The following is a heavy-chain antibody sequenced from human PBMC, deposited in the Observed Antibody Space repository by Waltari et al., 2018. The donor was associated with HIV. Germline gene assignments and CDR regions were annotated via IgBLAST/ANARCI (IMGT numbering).Heavy chain of an antibody. J-gene: IGHJ3*02. CDR3: AREESADYTMNI. Sequence: QVQLVESGGGVVQPGRSLRLSCAASGFTFSSYAMHWVRQAPGKGLGWVEVISYDGSNKYYADSVKGRFTISRDNSKNTLYLQMNSLRAEDTAVYYCAREESADYTMNIWGQGTMVTVSS. V-gene: IGHV3-30*01. CDR1: GFTFSSYA. D-gene: IGHD3-22*01. CDR2: ISYDGSNK.